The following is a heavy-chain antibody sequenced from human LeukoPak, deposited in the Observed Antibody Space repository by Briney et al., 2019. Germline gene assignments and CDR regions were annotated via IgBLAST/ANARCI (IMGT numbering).Heavy chain of an antibody. CDR1: GFTFSSYW. CDR2: IKQDGSEK. Sequence: GGSLRLSCAASGFTFSSYWMSWVRQAPGKGLEWAANIKQDGSEKYYVDSVKGRFTISRDNAKNSLYLQMNSLRAEDTAVYYCARARRITMVRGVPKPYYYYYYMDVWGKGTTVTVSS. J-gene: IGHJ6*03. V-gene: IGHV3-7*01. D-gene: IGHD3-10*01. CDR3: ARARRITMVRGVPKPYYYYYYMDV.